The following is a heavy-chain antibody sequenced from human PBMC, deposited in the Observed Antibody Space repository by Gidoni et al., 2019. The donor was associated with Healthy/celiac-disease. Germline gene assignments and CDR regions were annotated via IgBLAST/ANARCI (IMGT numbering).Heavy chain of an antibody. Sequence: QVQLVQSGAEVTKPGASVKVSCKASVYTFTSYGISWVRQAPGQGLEWMGWISAYNGNTNYAQKLKGRVTMTTDTSTSTDYMELRSLRSDDTAVYYCARDFSSIAVAGDGFDYWGQGTLVTVSS. CDR2: ISAYNGNT. J-gene: IGHJ4*02. CDR1: VYTFTSYG. V-gene: IGHV1-18*04. CDR3: ARDFSSIAVAGDGFDY. D-gene: IGHD6-19*01.